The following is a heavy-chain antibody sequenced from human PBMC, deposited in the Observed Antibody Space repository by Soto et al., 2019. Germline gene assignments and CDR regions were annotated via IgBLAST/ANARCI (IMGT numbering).Heavy chain of an antibody. J-gene: IGHJ4*02. CDR2: ISSHGSDT. D-gene: IGHD5-18*01. Sequence: QVQLVESGGGVVQSGGSLRLSCAASGLSFSEYGLHWVRQAPGKGPEWVAVISSHGSDTYYADFVKGRFIISRDNFRNTLFLQMYRLRVDDTAVYYCTTQRGMQLWLPYFDSWGQGTQVTVSS. CDR3: TTQRGMQLWLPYFDS. CDR1: GLSFSEYG. V-gene: IGHV3-30*03.